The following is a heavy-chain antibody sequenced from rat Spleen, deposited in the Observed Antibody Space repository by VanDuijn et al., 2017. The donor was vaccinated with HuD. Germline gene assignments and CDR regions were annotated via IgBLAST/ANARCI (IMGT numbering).Heavy chain of an antibody. CDR2: ITNTGGST. CDR1: GFTFSGYW. D-gene: IGHD3-4*01. J-gene: IGHJ2*01. Sequence: EVQLVETGGGLVQPGGSLQLSCVASGFTFSGYWMYWIRQTPGKGLEWVASITNTGGSTYYPDSVKGRFTISRDNAKSTLYLQMNSLRSEDTATYYCARHPAQFDYWGQGVMVTVSS. CDR3: ARHPAQFDY. V-gene: IGHV5-31*01.